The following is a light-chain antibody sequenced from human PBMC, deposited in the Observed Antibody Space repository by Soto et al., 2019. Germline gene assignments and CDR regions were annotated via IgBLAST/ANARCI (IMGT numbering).Light chain of an antibody. CDR1: SSVVGGYNS. J-gene: IGLJ1*01. Sequence: QSVLTQPRSVSGSPGQSVTISCTGTSSVVGGYNSVSWYQHHPGKAPSLIIYDVNKRPSGVPDRFSGSKSENAASLTISGLQAEDEGDYYCCSYAGRYSYVFGSGTKVTVL. CDR3: CSYAGRYSYV. V-gene: IGLV2-11*01. CDR2: DVN.